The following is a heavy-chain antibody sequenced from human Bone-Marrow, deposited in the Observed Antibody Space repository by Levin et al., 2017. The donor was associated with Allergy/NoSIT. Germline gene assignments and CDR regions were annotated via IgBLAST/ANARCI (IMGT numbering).Heavy chain of an antibody. J-gene: IGHJ4*02. CDR2: ISGSGGST. CDR1: GFTFSSYA. CDR3: AKGRGYYDFWSGYKMYYFDY. D-gene: IGHD3-3*01. Sequence: GGSLRLSCAASGFTFSSYAMSWVRQAPGKGLEWVSAISGSGGSTYYADSVKGRFTISRDNSKNTLYLQMNSLRAEDTAVYYCAKGRGYYDFWSGYKMYYFDYWGQGTLVTVSS. V-gene: IGHV3-23*01.